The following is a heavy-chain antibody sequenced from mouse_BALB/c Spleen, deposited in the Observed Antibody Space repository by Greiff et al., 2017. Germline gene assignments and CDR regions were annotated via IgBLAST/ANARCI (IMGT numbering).Heavy chain of an antibody. CDR1: GFTFSSYG. Sequence: EVKLMESGGGLVQPGGSLKLSCAASGFTFSSYGMSWVRQTPDKRLELVATINSNGGSTYYPDSVKGRFTISRDNAKNTLYLQMSSLKSEDTAMYYCARDRDSYYGNWYWYFDVWGAGTTVTVSS. CDR3: ARDRDSYYGNWYWYFDV. V-gene: IGHV5-6-3*01. J-gene: IGHJ1*01. CDR2: INSNGGST. D-gene: IGHD2-10*01.